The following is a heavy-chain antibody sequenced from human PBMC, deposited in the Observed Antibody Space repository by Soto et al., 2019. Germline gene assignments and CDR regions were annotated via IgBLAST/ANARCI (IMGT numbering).Heavy chain of an antibody. CDR1: GFTFDDYA. CDR3: AKDYGTGSYDACDI. Sequence: LRLSCAASGFTFDDYAMHWVRQAPGKALEWVSGIRSNSGRRGYADSVKGRFSISRDNAKNSLYLKMNSLRAEDTALYFCAKDYGTGSYDACDIWGQVTMVTFSS. J-gene: IGHJ3*02. CDR2: IRSNSGRR. D-gene: IGHD3-10*01. V-gene: IGHV3-9*01.